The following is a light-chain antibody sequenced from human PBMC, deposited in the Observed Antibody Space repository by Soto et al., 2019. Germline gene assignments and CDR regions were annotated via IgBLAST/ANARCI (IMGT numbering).Light chain of an antibody. V-gene: IGLV4-69*01. Sequence: QPVLTQSPSASASLGASVKLTCALSSGHSSYAIAWHQQQPEKGPRALMKLNSDGSHTRGDGIPDRFSGSSSGAERYLTISRLQSEDEADYYCQTWGTGILVFGGGTKLTVL. CDR3: QTWGTGILV. J-gene: IGLJ3*02. CDR2: LNSDGSH. CDR1: SGHSSYA.